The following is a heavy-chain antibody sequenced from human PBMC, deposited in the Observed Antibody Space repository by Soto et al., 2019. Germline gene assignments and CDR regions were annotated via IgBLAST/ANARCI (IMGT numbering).Heavy chain of an antibody. J-gene: IGHJ5*02. CDR3: ARDSSKRYYGSGNYWFDP. Sequence: SETLSLTCTVSGGSISSYYWNWIRQPPGKGLEWIGYIYYSGSTNYNPSLKSRVTISVDTSKNQFSLKLSSVTAADTAVYYCARDSSKRYYGSGNYWFDPWGQGTLVTVSS. CDR2: IYYSGST. D-gene: IGHD3-10*01. CDR1: GGSISSYY. V-gene: IGHV4-59*01.